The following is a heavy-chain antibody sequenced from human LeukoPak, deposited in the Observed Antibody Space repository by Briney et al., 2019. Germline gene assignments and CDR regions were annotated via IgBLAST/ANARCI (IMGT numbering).Heavy chain of an antibody. V-gene: IGHV3-7*05. Sequence: GGSLRLSCAASGFTFSSHWMTWVRQAPGKGLEWVGNIKPDGSASYYVDSVKGRFTISRDNANNSLYLQMNTLRAEDTAVYYCARDSGSHWGQGTLVTVSS. CDR1: GFTFSSHW. CDR2: IKPDGSAS. D-gene: IGHD1-26*01. J-gene: IGHJ4*02. CDR3: ARDSGSH.